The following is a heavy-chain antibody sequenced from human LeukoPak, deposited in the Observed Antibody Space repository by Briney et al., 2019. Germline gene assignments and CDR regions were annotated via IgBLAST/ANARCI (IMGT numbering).Heavy chain of an antibody. CDR2: INAGNGNT. D-gene: IGHD3-3*01. J-gene: IGHJ4*02. CDR1: GYTFTSYA. V-gene: IGHV1-3*01. CDR3: ARGKVPFGLVYY. Sequence: ASVKVSCKASGYTFTSYAMHWVRQAPGQRLEWMGWINAGNGNTKYSQKFQGRVTITRDTSASTAYMELSSLSSEDTAVYYCARGKVPFGLVYYWGQGTLVTVSS.